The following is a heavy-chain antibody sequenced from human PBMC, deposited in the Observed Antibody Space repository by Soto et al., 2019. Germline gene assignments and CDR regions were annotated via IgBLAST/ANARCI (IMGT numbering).Heavy chain of an antibody. V-gene: IGHV1-18*01. D-gene: IGHD1-26*01. CDR2: ISAYNGKT. Sequence: ASVKVSCKASGYTFTSYGISWVRQAPGQGLEWMGWISAYNGKTNYAQKLQGRVTITTRKSTSTAYMQLTSLRSDDTAVYCCGSDVVGGKWFDPWGRGXLVTVSS. CDR1: GYTFTSYG. J-gene: IGHJ5*02. CDR3: GSDVVGGKWFDP.